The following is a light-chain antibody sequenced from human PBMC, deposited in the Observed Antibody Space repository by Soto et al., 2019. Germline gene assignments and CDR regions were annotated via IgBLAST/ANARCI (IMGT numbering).Light chain of an antibody. J-gene: IGKJ2*01. V-gene: IGKV1-12*01. Sequence: DIQMTQSPSSVSASIGDRVTITCRASQGITFWLAWYQQKPGKAPELLIYSASNLQTGVPSRFSGSGSGTDFTLTISSLQREDFATCYCQQSHSLPYTVGHGTKLEI. CDR2: SAS. CDR1: QGITFW. CDR3: QQSHSLPYT.